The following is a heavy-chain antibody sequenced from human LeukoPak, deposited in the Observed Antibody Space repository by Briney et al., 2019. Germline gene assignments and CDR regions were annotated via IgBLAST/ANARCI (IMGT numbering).Heavy chain of an antibody. CDR1: GFTFSSYE. Sequence: GGSLRLPCAASGFTFSSYEMNWVRQAPGKGLEWVSYISSSGSTIYYADSVKGRFTISRDNAKNSLYLQMNILRAEDTAVYYCAELGITMIGGVWGKGTTVTISS. CDR2: ISSSGSTI. V-gene: IGHV3-48*03. J-gene: IGHJ6*04. D-gene: IGHD3-10*02. CDR3: AELGITMIGGV.